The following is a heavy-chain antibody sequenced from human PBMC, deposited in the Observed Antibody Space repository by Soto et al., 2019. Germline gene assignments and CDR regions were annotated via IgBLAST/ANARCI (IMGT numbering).Heavy chain of an antibody. CDR2: ISYDGSNK. D-gene: IGHD3-22*01. CDR1: GFTFSSYA. CDR3: ARVPYDSSGYYDFDY. J-gene: IGHJ4*02. Sequence: GGSLRLSCAASGFTFSSYAMHWVRQAPGKGLEWVAVISYDGSNKYYADSVKGRFTISRDNSKNTLYLQMNSLRAEDTAVYYCARVPYDSSGYYDFDYWGQGTLVTVSS. V-gene: IGHV3-30-3*01.